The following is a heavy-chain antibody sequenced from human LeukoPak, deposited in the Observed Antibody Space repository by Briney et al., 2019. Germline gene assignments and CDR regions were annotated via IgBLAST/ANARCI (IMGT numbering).Heavy chain of an antibody. J-gene: IGHJ4*02. V-gene: IGHV3-48*03. Sequence: GGSLRLSCAASGFTFSSYEMNWVRQAPGKGLEWVSYISSSGSTIYYADSVKGRFTISRDNAKNSLYLQMNSLRAEDTAVYYCARRLGYCSGGSCYETDYWGQGTLVTVSS. CDR1: GFTFSSYE. CDR2: ISSSGSTI. CDR3: ARRLGYCSGGSCYETDY. D-gene: IGHD2-15*01.